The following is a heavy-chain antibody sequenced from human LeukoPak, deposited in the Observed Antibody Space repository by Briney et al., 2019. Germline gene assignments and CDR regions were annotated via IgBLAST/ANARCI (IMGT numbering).Heavy chain of an antibody. CDR1: GFTFSSYS. D-gene: IGHD2-2*01. Sequence: GGSLRLSCAASGFTFSSYSMNWVRQAPEKGLEWVSSISSGSSYIYYADSVKGRFTISRDNAKNSLYLQMNSLRAEDTAVYYCARGKTWGCSSTSCSYPHAFDIWGQGTMVTVSS. CDR3: ARGKTWGCSSTSCSYPHAFDI. J-gene: IGHJ3*02. V-gene: IGHV3-21*01. CDR2: ISSGSSYI.